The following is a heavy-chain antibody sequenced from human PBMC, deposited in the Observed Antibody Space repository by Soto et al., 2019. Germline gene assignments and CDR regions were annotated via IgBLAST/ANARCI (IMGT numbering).Heavy chain of an antibody. CDR1: GGSISSGDYY. J-gene: IGHJ6*02. Sequence: QVQLQESGPGLVKPSQTLSLTCTVSGGSISSGDYYWSWIRQPPGKGLEWIGYIYYSGSTYYNPFPRSGVTVSVEKYKNQFSLKLSSVTAADTAVYYCARDSDYYDSSGYYYHYYGMDVWGQGTTVTVSS. D-gene: IGHD3-22*01. CDR2: IYYSGST. CDR3: ARDSDYYDSSGYYYHYYGMDV. V-gene: IGHV4-30-4*01.